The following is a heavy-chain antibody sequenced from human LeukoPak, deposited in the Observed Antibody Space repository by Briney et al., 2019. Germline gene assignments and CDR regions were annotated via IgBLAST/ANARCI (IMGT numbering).Heavy chain of an antibody. Sequence: GASVEVSCKASGYTFTSYGISWVRQAPGQGLEWMGWISAYNGNTNYAQKLQGRVTMTTDTSTSTAYMELRSLRSDDTAVYYCARDPYRYNWNSRWFDPWGQGTLVTVSS. J-gene: IGHJ5*02. CDR3: ARDPYRYNWNSRWFDP. V-gene: IGHV1-18*01. CDR2: ISAYNGNT. CDR1: GYTFTSYG. D-gene: IGHD1-7*01.